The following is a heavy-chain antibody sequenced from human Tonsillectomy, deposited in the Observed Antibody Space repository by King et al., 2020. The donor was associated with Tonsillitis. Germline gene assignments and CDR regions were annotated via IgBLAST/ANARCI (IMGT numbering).Heavy chain of an antibody. CDR2: IYYSGST. D-gene: IGHD6-19*01. CDR3: ARADSSGWYGYYYYIDV. CDR1: GGSISGYY. J-gene: IGHJ6*03. Sequence: VQLQESGPGLVKPSETLSLTCTVSGGSISGYYWSWIRQSPGKGLEWIGYIYYSGSTNYNPSLKSRVTISVDTSKNQFSLRLSSVTAADTAVYYCARADSSGWYGYYYYIDVWGKGTTVTVSS. V-gene: IGHV4-59*01.